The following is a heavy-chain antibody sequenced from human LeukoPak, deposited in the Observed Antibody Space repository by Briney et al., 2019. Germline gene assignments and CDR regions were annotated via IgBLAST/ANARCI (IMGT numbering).Heavy chain of an antibody. CDR1: GGSIRSSYYY. D-gene: IGHD2-2*01. CDR3: ARESPSYEVPAAIGDYYYYGMDV. V-gene: IGHV4-39*07. Sequence: SETLSLTCTVSGGSIRSSYYYWGWIRQPPGKGLEWIGSIYDSGSTYYNPSLKSRVTISVDTSKNQFSLKLSSVIAADTAVYYCARESPSYEVPAAIGDYYYYGMDVWGQGTTVTVSS. J-gene: IGHJ6*02. CDR2: IYDSGST.